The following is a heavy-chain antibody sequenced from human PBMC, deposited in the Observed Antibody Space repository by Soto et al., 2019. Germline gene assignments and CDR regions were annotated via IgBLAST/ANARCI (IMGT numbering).Heavy chain of an antibody. V-gene: IGHV1-18*01. CDR2: ISGYNGNT. J-gene: IGHJ6*02. CDR3: SRFIMVGGWFDPNYYHGMDV. CDR1: GYTFSNYG. Sequence: QVQLVQSGAEVKKPGASVTVSCKTSGYTFSNYGINWVRQAPGQGLEWMGWISGYNGNTNYAQTVQGRVTMTTDTDTGTVYMELRSLKSEDTAIYYCSRFIMVGGWFDPNYYHGMDVWGQGTTVTVSS. D-gene: IGHD6-19*01.